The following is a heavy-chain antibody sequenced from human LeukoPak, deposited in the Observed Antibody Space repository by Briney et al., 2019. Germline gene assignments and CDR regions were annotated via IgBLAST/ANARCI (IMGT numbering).Heavy chain of an antibody. V-gene: IGHV1-58*01. Sequence: SVNVSCKASGFTVTSSAVQWVRQARAQRLEGIGWIIVCSGTTSYAQKYHERVTITRDITTSTAYMELSSLRSEDTAVYYCAARGGEYDYVWGSHRGRGMDVWGKGTTVTVSS. CDR2: IIVCSGTT. CDR3: AARGGEYDYVWGSHRGRGMDV. CDR1: GFTVTSSA. J-gene: IGHJ6*04. D-gene: IGHD3-16*01.